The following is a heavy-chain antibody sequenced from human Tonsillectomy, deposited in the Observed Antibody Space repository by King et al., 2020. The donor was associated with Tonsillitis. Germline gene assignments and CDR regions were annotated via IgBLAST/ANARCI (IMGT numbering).Heavy chain of an antibody. J-gene: IGHJ2*01. CDR2: ISSSSSYI. D-gene: IGHD5-24*01. CDR1: GFTFSSYS. Sequence: VQLVESGGGLVKPGGSLRLSCAASGFTFSSYSMNWVRQAPGKGLEWVSAISSSSSYIYYADSVKGRFTISRDNAKNSLHLQMNILRAEDTAVYYFARMCPERDGYHYCYVDLLGRGTLVTVSS. CDR3: ARMCPERDGYHYCYVDL. V-gene: IGHV3-21*01.